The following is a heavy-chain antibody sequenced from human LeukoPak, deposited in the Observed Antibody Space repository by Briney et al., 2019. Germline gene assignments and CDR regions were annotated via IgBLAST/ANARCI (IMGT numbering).Heavy chain of an antibody. J-gene: IGHJ4*02. CDR2: ISNKGGST. CDR1: GFAFSRYA. V-gene: IGHV3-64*01. Sequence: GGSLRLSCAASGFAFSRYAMHWVRQATGKGLEYVSGISNKGGSTYYANSVKGRFSISRDNAKNTLYLQMNNLRAEDTAIYYCATDYYVSGSYYRLFYWGQGTLVTVSS. CDR3: ATDYYVSGSYYRLFY. D-gene: IGHD3-10*01.